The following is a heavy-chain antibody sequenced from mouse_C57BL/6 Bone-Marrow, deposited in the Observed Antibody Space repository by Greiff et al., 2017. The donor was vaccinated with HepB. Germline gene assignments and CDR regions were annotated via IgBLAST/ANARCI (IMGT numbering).Heavy chain of an antibody. CDR1: GYTFTSYG. D-gene: IGHD2-4*01. V-gene: IGHV1-81*01. Sequence: VKLMESGAELVRPGASVKLSCKASGYTFTSYGISWVKQRTGQGLEWIGEIYPRSGNTYYNEKFKGKATLTADKSSNTAYMELRSLTSEDSAVYFCARGAMITGGAYYFDYWGQGTTLTVSS. J-gene: IGHJ2*01. CDR3: ARGAMITGGAYYFDY. CDR2: IYPRSGNT.